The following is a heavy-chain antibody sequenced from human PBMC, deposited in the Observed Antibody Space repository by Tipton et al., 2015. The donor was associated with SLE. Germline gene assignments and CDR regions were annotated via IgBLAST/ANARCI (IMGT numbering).Heavy chain of an antibody. CDR3: GRSGGYRIHR. CDR1: GASISTSGYC. CDR2: ICYDGNT. D-gene: IGHD1-26*01. J-gene: IGHJ1*01. V-gene: IGHV4-39*01. Sequence: TLSLTCTVSGASISTSGYCWSWIRQPPGKGLEWIGSICYDGNTNYNPSLKSRFTISVDTPRSQFSLKLSSVTATDTAVYYCGRSGGYRIHRWGQGTLVTVSS.